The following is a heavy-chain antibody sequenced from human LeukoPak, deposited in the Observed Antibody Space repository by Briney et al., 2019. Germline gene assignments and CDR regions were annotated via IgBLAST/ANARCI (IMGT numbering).Heavy chain of an antibody. J-gene: IGHJ4*02. D-gene: IGHD5-12*01. CDR1: GFTFSSYW. CDR2: INSDGGSI. Sequence: GGSLRLSCAASGFTFSSYWMHWVRQTPGKGLVWVSRINSDGGSITYADSVKGRFTISRDNAKNTLYLQMNSLRVEDTAVYYCAREGRVSGYDFDCWGQGTLVTVSS. V-gene: IGHV3-74*03. CDR3: AREGRVSGYDFDC.